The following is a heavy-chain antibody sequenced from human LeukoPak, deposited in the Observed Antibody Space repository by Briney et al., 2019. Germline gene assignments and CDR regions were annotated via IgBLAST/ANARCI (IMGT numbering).Heavy chain of an antibody. V-gene: IGHV3-23*01. D-gene: IGHD1-26*01. J-gene: IGHJ6*02. CDR3: ASGRYSSMGYYYFGTDV. CDR2: ISDTGGTT. CDR1: GFTFSTYA. Sequence: GASLRLSCVASGFTFSTYAMSWVRQAPGKGLEWDASISDTGGTTFYSDSVKGRFTISRDNPKNTLCLQLNSLRAEDTAIYYCASGRYSSMGYYYFGTDVWGQGSPVTVSS.